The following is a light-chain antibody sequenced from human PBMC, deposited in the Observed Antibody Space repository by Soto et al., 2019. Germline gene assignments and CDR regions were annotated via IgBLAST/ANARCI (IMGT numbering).Light chain of an antibody. CDR2: GAS. V-gene: IGKV3-15*01. J-gene: IGKJ1*01. Sequence: EIVMTQSPATLSVSPGERATLSCRASQSVSSNLAWYQQKPGQAPRLLIYGASTRATGVPDRFSGSGSGTEFTLSISSLQSEDSAVYYCQQYNNWWTFGQGTKVDIK. CDR3: QQYNNWWT. CDR1: QSVSSN.